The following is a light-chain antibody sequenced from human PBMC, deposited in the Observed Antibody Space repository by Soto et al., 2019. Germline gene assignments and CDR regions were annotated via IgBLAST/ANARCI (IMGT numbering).Light chain of an antibody. V-gene: IGLV2-14*01. CDR1: SSDVGTYNY. J-gene: IGLJ2*01. CDR2: DVS. Sequence: QSALTQPASVSGSPGQSITISCTGTSSDVGTYNYVSWYQQHPGKAPKLMIYDVSYRPSGVSDRFSGSKSGNTASLTISGLQAEDEAGYYCSSYTSSSTSVVFGGGTKLTVL. CDR3: SSYTSSSTSVV.